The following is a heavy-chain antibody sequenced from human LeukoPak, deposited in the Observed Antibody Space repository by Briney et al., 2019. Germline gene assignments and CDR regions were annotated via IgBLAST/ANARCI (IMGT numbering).Heavy chain of an antibody. V-gene: IGHV3-23*01. D-gene: IGHD1-26*01. J-gene: IGHJ4*02. CDR2: ISGSGGST. Sequence: GGSLRLSCAASGFTFSSYAMSWVRQAPGEGLEWVSAISGSGGSTYYADSVKGRFTISRDNSKNTLYLQMNSLRAEDTAVYYCAREYSGSYYFYFDYWGQGTLVTVSS. CDR1: GFTFSSYA. CDR3: AREYSGSYYFYFDY.